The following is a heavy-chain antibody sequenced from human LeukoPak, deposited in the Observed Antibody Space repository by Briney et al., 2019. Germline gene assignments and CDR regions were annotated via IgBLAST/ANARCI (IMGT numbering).Heavy chain of an antibody. CDR3: ALYNWNLSYYMDV. J-gene: IGHJ6*03. CDR2: IYHSGMS. D-gene: IGHD1-20*01. Sequence: SETLSLTCTVSGYSISSGYYWGWIRQPPGKGLEWIGSIYHSGMSFYNPSLKSRVTISVDTSKNHFSLKLSSVTAADTAVYYCALYNWNLSYYMDVWGKGTTVTVSS. CDR1: GYSISSGYY. V-gene: IGHV4-38-2*02.